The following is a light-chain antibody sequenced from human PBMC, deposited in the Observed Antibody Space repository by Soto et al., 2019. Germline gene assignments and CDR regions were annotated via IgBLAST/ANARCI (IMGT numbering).Light chain of an antibody. CDR3: QQYNTYPWT. Sequence: DIQMTQSPSTLSASVGDRVTLTCRASQSINNRLVWYQQKPGIAPKLLIYKASSLESGVPSRFSGSGSGTEFNFTISSLQPADFATYYCQQYNTYPWTFGHGTKVEIK. V-gene: IGKV1-5*03. CDR2: KAS. J-gene: IGKJ1*01. CDR1: QSINNR.